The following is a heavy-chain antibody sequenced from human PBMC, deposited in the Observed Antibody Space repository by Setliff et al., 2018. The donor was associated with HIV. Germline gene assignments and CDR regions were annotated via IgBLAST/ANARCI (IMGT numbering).Heavy chain of an antibody. J-gene: IGHJ4*02. V-gene: IGHV4-38-2*01. CDR3: ARLSSYRSSSYYFDY. CDR2: IYHSGST. CDR1: DYSISSGYY. D-gene: IGHD6-6*01. Sequence: PSETLSLTCAVSDYSISSGYYWGWIRQPPGKGLEWIGNIYHSGSTLYKPSLRSRVTMSVDTSKNQFSLKLNSVTAADTAVYHCARLSSYRSSSYYFDYWGQGALVTVSS.